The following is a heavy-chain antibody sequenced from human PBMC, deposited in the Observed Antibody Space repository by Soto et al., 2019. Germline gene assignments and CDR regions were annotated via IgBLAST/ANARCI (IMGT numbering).Heavy chain of an antibody. V-gene: IGHV4-39*01. Sequence: PSETLSLTCTVSGGSISSSSYYWGWIRQPPGKGLEWIGSIYYSGSTYYNPSLKSRVTISVDTSKNQFSLKLSSVTAADTAVYYCARSTYYYDSSGYYEVRGYFDYWGQGTLVTVSS. CDR3: ARSTYYYDSSGYYEVRGYFDY. CDR2: IYYSGST. D-gene: IGHD3-22*01. J-gene: IGHJ4*02. CDR1: GGSISSSSYY.